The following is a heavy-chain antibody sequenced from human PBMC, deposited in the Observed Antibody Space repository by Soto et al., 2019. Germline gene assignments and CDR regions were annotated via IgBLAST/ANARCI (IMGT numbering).Heavy chain of an antibody. J-gene: IGHJ4*02. Sequence: SVKVSCKASGGTFSSYAISWVRQAPGQGLEWMGGIIPIFGTENSAQKFKGRVTITADQPTSTADMELSSLRAEGTAVYYCAEVLLTYHSGWYHPHFDYCGQGTLITVSS. V-gene: IGHV1-69*13. CDR3: AEVLLTYHSGWYHPHFDY. CDR2: IIPIFGTE. D-gene: IGHD6-19*01. CDR1: GGTFSSYA.